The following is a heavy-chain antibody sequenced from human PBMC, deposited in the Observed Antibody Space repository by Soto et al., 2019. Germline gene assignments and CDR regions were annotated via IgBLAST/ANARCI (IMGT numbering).Heavy chain of an antibody. Sequence: GSPRLSCADSGFTFSGSAMHWVRQASGKGLEWVGRIRSKANSYATAYAASVKGRFTISRDDSKNTAYLQMNSLKTEDTAVYYCTRFEVKKQQWLVRDYYYYGMDVWGQGTTVTVSS. CDR2: IRSKANSYAT. CDR1: GFTFSGSA. D-gene: IGHD6-19*01. CDR3: TRFEVKKQQWLVRDYYYYGMDV. J-gene: IGHJ6*02. V-gene: IGHV3-73*01.